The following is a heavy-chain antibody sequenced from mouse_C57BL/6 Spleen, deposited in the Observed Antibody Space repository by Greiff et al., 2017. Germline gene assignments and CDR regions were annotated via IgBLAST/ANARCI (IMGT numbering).Heavy chain of an antibody. Sequence: VKLQQPGAELVRPGSSVKLSCKASGYTFTSYWMHWVKQRPIQGLEWIGNIDPSDSETHYNQKFKDKATLTVDKSSSTAYMQLSSLTSEDSAVYYCARNYGSSYSYWYFDVWGTGTTVTVSS. J-gene: IGHJ1*03. CDR1: GYTFTSYW. V-gene: IGHV1-52*01. CDR2: IDPSDSET. D-gene: IGHD1-1*01. CDR3: ARNYGSSYSYWYFDV.